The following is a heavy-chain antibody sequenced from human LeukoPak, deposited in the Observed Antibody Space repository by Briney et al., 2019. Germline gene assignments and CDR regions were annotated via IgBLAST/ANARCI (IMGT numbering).Heavy chain of an antibody. CDR1: AYTFTGYY. Sequence: ASVKVSCKASAYTFTGYYIHWVRQAPGQGLEWMGWINPISGGTNYAEKFQGRVTTTTDASINTAYMEVTRLTSDDTAVYYCAREDGSFDYWGQGTLVIVSS. V-gene: IGHV1-2*02. D-gene: IGHD5-24*01. CDR3: AREDGSFDY. J-gene: IGHJ4*02. CDR2: INPISGGT.